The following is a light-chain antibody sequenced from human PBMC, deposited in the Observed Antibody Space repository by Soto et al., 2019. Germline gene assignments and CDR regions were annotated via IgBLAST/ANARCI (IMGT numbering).Light chain of an antibody. CDR2: EVR. V-gene: IGLV2-14*01. CDR3: GSYTSTDTPFV. J-gene: IGLJ1*01. CDR1: STDVGGYNY. Sequence: QSVLAQPSSVSGSPGQSITISCTGTSTDVGGYNYVSWYQHHPGKGPKLIIYEVRNRPSGVSDRFSGSKSGNKASLIISNLEAEDESDYYCGSYTSTDTPFVFGTGTKVTVL.